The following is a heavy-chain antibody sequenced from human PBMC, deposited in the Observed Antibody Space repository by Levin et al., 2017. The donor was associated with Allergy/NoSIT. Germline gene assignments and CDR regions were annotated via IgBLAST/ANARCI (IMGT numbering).Heavy chain of an antibody. CDR2: IDSGSATI. Sequence: AGGSLRLSCAASGFTFSIYGMNWVRQAPGKGLEWVSYIDSGSATINYADSVKGRFTISRDNAKNSLYLQMNSLRAEDTAVYYCARPNWGAFDFWGRGTTVTVSS. CDR1: GFTFSIYG. CDR3: ARPNWGAFDF. J-gene: IGHJ3*01. D-gene: IGHD3-16*01. V-gene: IGHV3-48*01.